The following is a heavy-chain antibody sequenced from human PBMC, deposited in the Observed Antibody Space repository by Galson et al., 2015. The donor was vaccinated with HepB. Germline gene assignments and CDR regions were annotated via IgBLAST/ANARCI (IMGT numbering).Heavy chain of an antibody. D-gene: IGHD2-2*01. CDR3: ARNLVVVPAAHFDY. CDR1: GYSFTNYG. V-gene: IGHV1-18*04. CDR2: ISVNNGNT. Sequence: SVKVSCKASGYSFTNYGISWVRQAPGQGLEWMGWISVNNGNTNYAQKFQDRVTMTTDTSTSTAYMELRSLRSDDTAVYYCARNLVVVPAAHFDYWGQGTLVTVSS. J-gene: IGHJ4*02.